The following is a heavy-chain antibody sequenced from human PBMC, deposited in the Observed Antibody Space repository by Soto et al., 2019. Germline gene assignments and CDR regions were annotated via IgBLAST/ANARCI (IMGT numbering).Heavy chain of an antibody. J-gene: IGHJ6*02. CDR2: ISFDGNRR. V-gene: IGHV3-30-3*01. CDR3: EREGAVTAVTGNYYYAMEV. CDR1: GFNFSKFD. D-gene: IGHD2-2*01. Sequence: PGGSLRLSCAASGFNFSKFDMHWVRQAPGKELEWVAVISFDGNRRYYPDSVKGRFTISRDNSQNALYLQMNSLRAEDTAVYFCEREGAVTAVTGNYYYAMEVWGQGTTVTVS.